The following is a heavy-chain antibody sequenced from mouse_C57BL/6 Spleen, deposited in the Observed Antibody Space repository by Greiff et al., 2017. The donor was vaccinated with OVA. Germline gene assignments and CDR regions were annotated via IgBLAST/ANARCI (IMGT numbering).Heavy chain of an antibody. J-gene: IGHJ2*01. Sequence: EVKLLESGAELVRPGASVKLSCTASGFNIKDDYMHWVKQRPEQGLEWIGWIDPENGDTEYASKFQGKATITADTSSNTAYLQLSSLTSEDTAVYYCTTRTVVAFDYWGQGTTLTVSS. V-gene: IGHV14-4*01. CDR1: GFNIKDDY. CDR3: TTRTVVAFDY. D-gene: IGHD1-1*01. CDR2: IDPENGDT.